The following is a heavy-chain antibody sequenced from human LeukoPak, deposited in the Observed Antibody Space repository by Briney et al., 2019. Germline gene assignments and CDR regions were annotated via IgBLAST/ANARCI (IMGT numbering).Heavy chain of an antibody. CDR3: AKDRALITMIPFDY. Sequence: GGSLRLSCAASGFTFSSYAMSWVRQAPGKGLEWVSAISGSGGSTYYADSVKGRFTISRDNSKNTLSLQMNSLRAEDTAVYYCAKDRALITMIPFDYWGQGTLVTVSS. CDR1: GFTFSSYA. CDR2: ISGSGGST. D-gene: IGHD3-22*01. V-gene: IGHV3-23*01. J-gene: IGHJ4*02.